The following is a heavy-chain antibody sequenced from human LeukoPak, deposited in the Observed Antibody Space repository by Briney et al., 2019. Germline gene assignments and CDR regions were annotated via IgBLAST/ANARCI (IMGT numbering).Heavy chain of an antibody. CDR2: INWNGGST. Sequence: GVSLRLSCAASGFTFDDYGMSWVRQAPGKGLEWVSGINWNGGSTGYADSVKGRFTISRDNAKNSLYLQMNSLRAEDTALYHCARDSASGYSYGTPNYGMDVWGQGTTVTVSS. J-gene: IGHJ6*02. CDR1: GFTFDDYG. CDR3: ARDSASGYSYGTPNYGMDV. V-gene: IGHV3-20*01. D-gene: IGHD5-18*01.